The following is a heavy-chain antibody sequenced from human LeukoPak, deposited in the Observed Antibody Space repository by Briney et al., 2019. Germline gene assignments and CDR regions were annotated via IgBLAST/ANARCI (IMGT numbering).Heavy chain of an antibody. CDR2: IIPIFGTA. V-gene: IGHV1-69*05. Sequence: SVKVSCKASGGTFSSCAISWVRQAPGQGLEWMGGIIPIFGTANYAQKFQGRVTITTDESTSTAYMELSSLRSEDTAVYYCARDRGCSSTSCYRLSHFDYWGQGTLVTVSS. D-gene: IGHD2-2*01. J-gene: IGHJ4*02. CDR1: GGTFSSCA. CDR3: ARDRGCSSTSCYRLSHFDY.